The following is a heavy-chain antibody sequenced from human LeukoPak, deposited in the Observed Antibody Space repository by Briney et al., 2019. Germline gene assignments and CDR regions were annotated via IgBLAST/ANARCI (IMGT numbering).Heavy chain of an antibody. CDR2: IYYSGST. Sequence: PSETLSLTCTVSGGSISSYYWSWIRQPPGKGLEWIGYIYYSGSTNYNPSLKSRVTISVDTSKNQFSLKLSSVTAADTAVYYCARDSASGWYHDAFDIWGQGTMVTVSS. V-gene: IGHV4-59*01. D-gene: IGHD6-19*01. CDR1: GGSISSYY. J-gene: IGHJ3*02. CDR3: ARDSASGWYHDAFDI.